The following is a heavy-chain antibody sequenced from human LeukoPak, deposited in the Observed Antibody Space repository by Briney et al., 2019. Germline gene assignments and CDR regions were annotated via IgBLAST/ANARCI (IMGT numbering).Heavy chain of an antibody. CDR1: GYTFTVYF. D-gene: IGHD6-13*01. V-gene: IGHV1-2*02. Sequence: ASVNVSCKASGYTFTVYFLHWVRRAPGQGFERMGWINPNSGDTSYTQTFQGRVTMTRDTSISTAYMELSSLRSDDTAVYYCARAQSLTAPAGTFANSWGQGTLVTVSS. CDR2: INPNSGDT. J-gene: IGHJ4*02. CDR3: ARAQSLTAPAGTFANS.